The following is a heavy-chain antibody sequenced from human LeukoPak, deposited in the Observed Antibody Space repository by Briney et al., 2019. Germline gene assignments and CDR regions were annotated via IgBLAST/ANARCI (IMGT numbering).Heavy chain of an antibody. V-gene: IGHV4-34*01. D-gene: IGHD6-13*01. J-gene: IGHJ4*02. Sequence: SETLSLTCAVYGGSFSGYYWSWIRQPPGKGLEWIGEINHSGSTDYNPSLKSRVTISVDTSKNQFSLKLSSVTAADTAVYYCARVGTEQQLVHWGQGTLVTVSS. CDR3: ARVGTEQQLVH. CDR1: GGSFSGYY. CDR2: INHSGST.